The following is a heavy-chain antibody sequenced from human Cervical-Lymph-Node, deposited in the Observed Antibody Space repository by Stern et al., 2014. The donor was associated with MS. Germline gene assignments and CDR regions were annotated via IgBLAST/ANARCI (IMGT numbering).Heavy chain of an antibody. V-gene: IGHV2-70*04. J-gene: IGHJ4*02. CDR3: ARTLRDGYNKGYFEY. CDR2: IDWDDDK. D-gene: IGHD5-24*01. CDR1: GFSLSTSEMR. Sequence: QITLKESGPALVKPTQTLTLTCTFSGFSLSTSEMRVSWIRQPPGKALEWLARIDWDDDKFYSTSLKTRLTISKDTSNNQVGLTMTNMDPVDTATYYCARTLRDGYNKGYFEYWGQGTLVTVSS.